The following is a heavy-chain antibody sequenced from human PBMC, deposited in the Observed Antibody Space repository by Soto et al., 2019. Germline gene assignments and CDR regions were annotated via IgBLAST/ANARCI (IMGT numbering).Heavy chain of an antibody. J-gene: IGHJ5*02. CDR1: GFTFTSSA. V-gene: IGHV1-58*01. CDR2: IVVGSGNT. CDR3: AADYRGSPWSA. Sequence: RASVKVSCKASGFTFTSSAVQWVRQARGQRLEWIGWIVVGSGNTNYAQKFQERVTITRDMSTSTAYMELSSLRSEDTAVYYCAADYRGSPWSAWGQGTLVTVSS. D-gene: IGHD3-10*01.